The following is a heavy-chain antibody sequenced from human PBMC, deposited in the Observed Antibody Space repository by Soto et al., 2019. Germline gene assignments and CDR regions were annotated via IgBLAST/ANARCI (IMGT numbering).Heavy chain of an antibody. Sequence: PGGSLKLSFEPFDLRFVDFMMHGFRQAPGKGLEWISLISWDGGSIDYADSIKGRFTVSRDNSKTSLYLHMDSLTSDDTAFYFCAKEGNGGSSLDSWGQGTLVTVSS. J-gene: IGHJ5*01. CDR2: ISWDGGSI. V-gene: IGHV3-43*01. CDR1: DLRFVDFM. D-gene: IGHD2-15*01. CDR3: AKEGNGGSSLDS.